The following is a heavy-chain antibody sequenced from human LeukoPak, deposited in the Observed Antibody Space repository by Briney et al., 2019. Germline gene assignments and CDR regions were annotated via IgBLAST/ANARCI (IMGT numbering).Heavy chain of an antibody. CDR1: GGSISSYY. J-gene: IGHJ6*02. CDR2: IYYSGST. Sequence: SETLSLTCTVSGGSISSYYWSWIRQPPGKGLEWIGYIYYSGSTNYNPSLKSRVTISVDTSKNQSSLKLSSVTAADTAVYYCARDRTDYYGMDVWGLGTTVTVSS. D-gene: IGHD2-2*01. V-gene: IGHV4-59*01. CDR3: ARDRTDYYGMDV.